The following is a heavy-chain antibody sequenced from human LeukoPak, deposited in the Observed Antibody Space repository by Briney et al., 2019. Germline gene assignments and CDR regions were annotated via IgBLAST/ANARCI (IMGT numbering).Heavy chain of an antibody. Sequence: GGSLRLSRAASGFTLSSYAMHWVRQAPGKGLEWVAVISYDGSNKYYADSVRGRFTISRDNSKNTLYLQMNSLRAEDTAVYYCARELYSSPPLIYYYGMDVWGQGTTVTVSS. CDR1: GFTLSSYA. CDR2: ISYDGSNK. D-gene: IGHD6-13*01. J-gene: IGHJ6*02. V-gene: IGHV3-30-3*01. CDR3: ARELYSSPPLIYYYGMDV.